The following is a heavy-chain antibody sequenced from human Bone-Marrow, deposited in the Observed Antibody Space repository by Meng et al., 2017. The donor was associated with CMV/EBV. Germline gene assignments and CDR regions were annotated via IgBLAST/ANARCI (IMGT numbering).Heavy chain of an antibody. J-gene: IGHJ4*02. D-gene: IGHD2-2*01. CDR3: ARSDQ. CDR1: GFTFDGYA. Sequence: GGSLRLSCAASGFTFDGYAMNWVRQAPGKGLEWVSAIYSGASSTYYADSVKGWFTISRDNSKNTLYLQMNSLGVEDTAVYYCARSDQWGQGTLVTVSS. CDR2: IYSGASST. V-gene: IGHV3-23*03.